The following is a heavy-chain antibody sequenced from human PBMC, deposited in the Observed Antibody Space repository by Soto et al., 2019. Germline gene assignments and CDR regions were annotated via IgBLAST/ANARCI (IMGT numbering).Heavy chain of an antibody. Sequence: PVGALRLSCAASGFTFIRYSMNSVRQAPGKGLEWVSSISSSSSYIYYADSVKGRFTISRDNAKNSLYLQMNSLRAEDTAVYYCAREALGGGYQDYWGQGTLVTVSS. CDR3: AREALGGGYQDY. D-gene: IGHD3-22*01. CDR2: ISSSSSYI. CDR1: GFTFIRYS. V-gene: IGHV3-21*01. J-gene: IGHJ4*02.